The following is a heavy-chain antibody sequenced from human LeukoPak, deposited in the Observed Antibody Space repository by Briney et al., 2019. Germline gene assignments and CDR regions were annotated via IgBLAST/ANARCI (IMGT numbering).Heavy chain of an antibody. D-gene: IGHD3-9*01. CDR2: ITGSGDTT. Sequence: GASLRLSCAASGFIFRNYAMSWVRQAPGKGLEWVSAITGSGDTTYYADSVKGRFTISRDNSKNTLYVEMNTLRAEDTAIYYCAKWGDYDILTGYYVSDFWGQGTLVTVSS. CDR1: GFIFRNYA. J-gene: IGHJ4*02. CDR3: AKWGDYDILTGYYVSDF. V-gene: IGHV3-23*01.